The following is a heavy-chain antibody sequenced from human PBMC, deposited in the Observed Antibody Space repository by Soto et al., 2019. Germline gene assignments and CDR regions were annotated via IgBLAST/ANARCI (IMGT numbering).Heavy chain of an antibody. CDR2: ISYDGSNK. CDR1: GFTFSSYA. J-gene: IGHJ4*02. CDR3: ARYCSSTSCSDAY. D-gene: IGHD2-2*01. Sequence: ESGGGVVQPGRSLRLSCAASGFTFSSYAMHWVRQAPGKGLEWVAVISYDGSNKYYAESVKGRFTISRDNSKNTLYLQMNSLRAEDTAVYYCARYCSSTSCSDAYWGQGTLVTVSS. V-gene: IGHV3-30-3*01.